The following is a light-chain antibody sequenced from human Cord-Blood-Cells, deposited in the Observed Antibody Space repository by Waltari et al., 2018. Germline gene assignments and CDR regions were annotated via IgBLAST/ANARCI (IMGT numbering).Light chain of an antibody. J-gene: IGKJ2*01. Sequence: DIQMTQSPSTLSASVGDRVTITCRASPIISSWLAWYQQKPGKAPKLLIYDASSLESGVPSRFSGSGSGTEFTLTISSLQPDDFATYYCQQYNSYLYTFGQGTKLEIK. CDR3: QQYNSYLYT. CDR1: PIISSW. CDR2: DAS. V-gene: IGKV1-5*01.